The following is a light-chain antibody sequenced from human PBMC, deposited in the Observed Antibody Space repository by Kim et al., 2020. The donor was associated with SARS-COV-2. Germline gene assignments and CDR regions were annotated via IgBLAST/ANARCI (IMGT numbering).Light chain of an antibody. Sequence: TLSLSPGERATLSCRASQSVSSSNLAWYQQKPGQAPRLLIYGASSRATGIPDRFSGSGSGTDFTLTISRLEPEDFAVYYCQQYGKTFGQGTKLEIK. CDR2: GAS. CDR3: QQYGKT. V-gene: IGKV3-20*01. CDR1: QSVSSSN. J-gene: IGKJ2*01.